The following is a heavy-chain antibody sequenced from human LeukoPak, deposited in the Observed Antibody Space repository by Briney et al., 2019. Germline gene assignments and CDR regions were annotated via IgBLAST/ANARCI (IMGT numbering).Heavy chain of an antibody. V-gene: IGHV3-30*02. CDR3: ARSPTSWYFDY. Sequence: GESLRLSCAASGFTFSGSGMHWVRQAPGKGLEWVAFIRYHGSDKFYADSVKGRFTISRDNSKNTLYLQMNSLRPEDTSVYYCARSPTSWYFDYWGQGTLVTVSS. CDR1: GFTFSGSG. J-gene: IGHJ4*02. CDR2: IRYHGSDK. D-gene: IGHD2-2*01.